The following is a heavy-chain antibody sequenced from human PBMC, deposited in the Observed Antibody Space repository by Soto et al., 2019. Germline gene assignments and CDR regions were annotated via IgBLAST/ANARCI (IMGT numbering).Heavy chain of an antibody. Sequence: SQTLCVTCDVSGDFIGSGDSSWTWIRQPPGKGLEYIGYIYKTAKTYYNQSIKSRPFISLDTSKSQFFLRLTSVTAADTAMYSCARSLGSSPGSFDPWAQGTLVTLPS. D-gene: IGHD6-6*01. CDR1: GDFIGSGDSS. V-gene: IGHV4-30-4*01. CDR2: IYKTAKT. J-gene: IGHJ5*02. CDR3: ARSLGSSPGSFDP.